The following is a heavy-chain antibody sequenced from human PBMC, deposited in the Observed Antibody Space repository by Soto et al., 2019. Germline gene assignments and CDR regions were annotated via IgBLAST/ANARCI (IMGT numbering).Heavy chain of an antibody. D-gene: IGHD2-8*01. CDR1: GGSISSYY. CDR2: IYTSGST. Sequence: PSETLSLTCTVSGGSISSYYWSWIRQPAGKGLEWIGRIYTSGSTNYNPSLKSRVTMSVNTSKNQFSLKLSAVTAADTAVYYGARGRMLNYYYYGMDVWGQGTTVTVSS. J-gene: IGHJ6*02. CDR3: ARGRMLNYYYYGMDV. V-gene: IGHV4-4*07.